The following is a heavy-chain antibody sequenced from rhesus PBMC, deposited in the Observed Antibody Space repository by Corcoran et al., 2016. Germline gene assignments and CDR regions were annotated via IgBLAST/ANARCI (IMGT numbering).Heavy chain of an antibody. V-gene: IGHV4-169*02. CDR2: IYGSGSST. CDR1: GGSISSSY. CDR3: ARDRGPGAY. D-gene: IGHD3-9*01. J-gene: IGHJ4*01. Sequence: QLQLQESGPGLVKPSETLSVTCAVSGGSISSSYWSWIRQAPGKGLEWIGYIYGSGSSTNYNPSLKSRVTLSVDTSKNQLSVKLSSVTTADTAVYYCARDRGPGAYWGQGVLVTVSS.